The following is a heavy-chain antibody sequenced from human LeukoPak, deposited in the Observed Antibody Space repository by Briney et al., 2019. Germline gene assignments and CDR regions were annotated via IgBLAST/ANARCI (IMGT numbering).Heavy chain of an antibody. Sequence: GGSLRLSCAASGFTFSSYAMSWVRQAPGKGLEWVSAISGSGGSTYYADSVKGRFTISRDNSKNTLYLQMNSLRAEGTAVYYCAKVLGYCTNGVCYGNAFDIWGQGTMVTVSS. CDR3: AKVLGYCTNGVCYGNAFDI. J-gene: IGHJ3*02. D-gene: IGHD2-8*01. V-gene: IGHV3-23*01. CDR1: GFTFSSYA. CDR2: ISGSGGST.